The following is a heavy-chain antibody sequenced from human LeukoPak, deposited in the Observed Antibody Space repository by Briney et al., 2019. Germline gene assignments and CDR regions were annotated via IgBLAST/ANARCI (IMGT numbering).Heavy chain of an antibody. CDR2: IFSGGET. Sequence: GGSLRLSCAASGFTVSSNFMGWVRQTPGKGLEWVSLIFSGGETYSADSVKGRFAISKDNSKNTLHLQMNSLRVEDTAMYYCARDTDYYGSGRQGYFDHWGQGTLVTVSS. CDR1: GFTVSSNF. V-gene: IGHV3-66*01. D-gene: IGHD3-10*01. J-gene: IGHJ1*01. CDR3: ARDTDYYGSGRQGYFDH.